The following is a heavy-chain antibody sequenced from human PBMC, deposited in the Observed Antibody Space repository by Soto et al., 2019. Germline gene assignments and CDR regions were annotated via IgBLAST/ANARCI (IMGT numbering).Heavy chain of an antibody. Sequence: GPSVKVSCKASGYTFTSYYMHWVRQAPGQGLEWMGIINPSGGSTTCAQKFQGRVSMTRDTSTTTVYMELSSLRPEDTAVYYCARVTYGDYNNIDYWGPGTLVTVSS. CDR1: GYTFTSYY. J-gene: IGHJ4*02. CDR2: INPSGGST. CDR3: ARVTYGDYNNIDY. V-gene: IGHV1-46*03. D-gene: IGHD4-17*01.